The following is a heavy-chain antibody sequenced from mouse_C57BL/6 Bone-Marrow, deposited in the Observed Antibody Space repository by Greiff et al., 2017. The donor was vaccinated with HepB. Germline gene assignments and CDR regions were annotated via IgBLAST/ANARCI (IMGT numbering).Heavy chain of an antibody. J-gene: IGHJ3*01. D-gene: IGHD1-1*01. CDR2: IDPEDGET. CDR1: GFNIKDYY. Sequence: VQLQQSGAELVKPGASVKLSCTASGFNIKDYYMHWVKQRTEQGLEWIGRIDPEDGETKYATKFQGKATITADTSSNTAYLQLSSLTSEDTAVYYCAILLRWVYWGQGTLVTVSA. CDR3: AILLRWVY. V-gene: IGHV14-2*01.